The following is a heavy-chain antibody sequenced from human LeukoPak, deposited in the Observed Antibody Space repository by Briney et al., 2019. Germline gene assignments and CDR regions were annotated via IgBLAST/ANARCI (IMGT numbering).Heavy chain of an antibody. J-gene: IGHJ4*02. V-gene: IGHV3-23*01. CDR3: AKVPGGSGWYFYY. CDR2: ISGSGGST. D-gene: IGHD6-19*01. Sequence: GGSLRLSCAVSGFTFSSYAMSWVRQAPGKGLEWVSAISGSGGSTYYADSVKGRFTISRDNSKNTLHLQMNSLRAEDTAVYYCAKVPGGSGWYFYYWGQGTLVTVSS. CDR1: GFTFSSYA.